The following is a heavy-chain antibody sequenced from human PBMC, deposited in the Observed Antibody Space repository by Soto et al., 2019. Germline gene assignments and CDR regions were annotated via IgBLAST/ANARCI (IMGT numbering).Heavy chain of an antibody. V-gene: IGHV4-31*03. Sequence: SETLSLTCTVSGGSIRSGGYYWSWIRQHPGKGLEWIGYIYYSGSTYYNPSLKSRVTISVDTSKNQFSLKLSSVTAADTAVYYCARDTGGYSYGPPAYFDYWGQGTLVTVSS. CDR3: ARDTGGYSYGPPAYFDY. D-gene: IGHD5-18*01. J-gene: IGHJ4*02. CDR1: GGSIRSGGYY. CDR2: IYYSGST.